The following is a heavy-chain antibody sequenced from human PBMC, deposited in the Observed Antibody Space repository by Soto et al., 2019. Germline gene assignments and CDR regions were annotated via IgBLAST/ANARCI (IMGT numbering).Heavy chain of an antibody. CDR1: GGSISSGGYS. CDR2: IYDSGST. J-gene: IGHJ5*02. CDR3: ARVPDR. Sequence: QLQLQESGSGLVKPSQTLSLTCAVSGGSISSGGYSWSWIRQPPGKGLEWIGYIYDSGSTYYTPSRXSXXSIAVDRATNQLSRQLRAVPAADTAAYSFARVPDRWGQGTLVTVSS. V-gene: IGHV4-30-2*01.